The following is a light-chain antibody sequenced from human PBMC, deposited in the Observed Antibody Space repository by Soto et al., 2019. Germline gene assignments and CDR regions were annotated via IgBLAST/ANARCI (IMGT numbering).Light chain of an antibody. CDR2: GAS. CDR3: QQYNNWPRT. J-gene: IGKJ1*01. V-gene: IGKV3-15*01. CDR1: QSVDSN. Sequence: ELVMTQSPATLSASPGGIAALSCRARQSVDSNLAWYQQKPGQAPRLLIYGASTRATGIPARFSGSGSGTEFTLTISSLQSEDFAVYYCQQYNNWPRTFGLGTKVDI.